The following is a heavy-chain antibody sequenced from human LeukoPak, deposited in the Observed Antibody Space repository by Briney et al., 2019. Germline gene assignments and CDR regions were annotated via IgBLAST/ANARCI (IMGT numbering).Heavy chain of an antibody. J-gene: IGHJ4*02. D-gene: IGHD7-27*01. CDR2: IYYSGST. CDR1: GGSISSGGYY. V-gene: IGHV4-31*03. Sequence: PSETLSLTCTASGGSISSGGYYWSWIRQHPGKGLEWIGYIYYSGSTYYNPSLKSRVTISVDTSKNQFSLKLSSVTAADTAVYYCARDLVTGEGIDYWGQGTLVTVSS. CDR3: ARDLVTGEGIDY.